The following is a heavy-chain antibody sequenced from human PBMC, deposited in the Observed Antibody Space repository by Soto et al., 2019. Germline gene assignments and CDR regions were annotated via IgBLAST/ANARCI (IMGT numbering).Heavy chain of an antibody. V-gene: IGHV4-39*01. D-gene: IGHD4-17*01. J-gene: IGHJ4*02. CDR1: GVSISSSSYY. Sequence: SETLSLTGTVSGVSISSSSYYWAWIRQPPGKGLEWIGSIYYGGNTYYNPSLKSRVTISADTSKKQFSLKLNSVTAADTAVYYCATPAGYGDYFDYWGQGTLVTVSS. CDR3: ATPAGYGDYFDY. CDR2: IYYGGNT.